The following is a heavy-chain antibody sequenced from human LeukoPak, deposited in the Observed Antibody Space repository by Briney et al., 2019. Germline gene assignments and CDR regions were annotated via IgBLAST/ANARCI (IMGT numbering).Heavy chain of an antibody. CDR1: GFTFDSYG. V-gene: IGHV3-23*01. CDR2: ISGSGGST. CDR3: AKSGGITIFGLVDY. J-gene: IGHJ4*02. D-gene: IGHD3-3*01. Sequence: GGSLRLSCAASGFTFDSYGMNWVRQAPGKGLEWVSGISGSGGSTYYADSVKGRFTITRDNSKKILYLQMNSLRAEDTAVYHCAKSGGITIFGLVDYWGQGTLVTVSS.